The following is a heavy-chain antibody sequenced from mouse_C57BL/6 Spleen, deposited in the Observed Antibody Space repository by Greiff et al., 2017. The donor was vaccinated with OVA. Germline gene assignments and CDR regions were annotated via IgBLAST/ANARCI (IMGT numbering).Heavy chain of an antibody. CDR2: IHPNSGST. CDR3: ARGEITTVVARS. J-gene: IGHJ3*01. Sequence: QVQLKQPGAELVKPGASVKLSCKASGYTFTSYWMHWVKQRPGQGLEWIGMIHPNSGSTNYNEKFKSKATLTVDKSSSTAYMRLSSLTSEDSAVYYCARGEITTVVARSWGQGTLVTVSA. V-gene: IGHV1-64*01. D-gene: IGHD1-1*01. CDR1: GYTFTSYW.